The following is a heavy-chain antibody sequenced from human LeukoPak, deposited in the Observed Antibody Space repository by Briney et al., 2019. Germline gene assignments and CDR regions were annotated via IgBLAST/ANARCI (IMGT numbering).Heavy chain of an antibody. V-gene: IGHV4-39*01. Sequence: SETLSLTCAVSGGSINSDTSYWGWVRQPPEKGREWIGSIYYSGSTYYNPSLQSRVTISVDTSKNQFSLNLGSVTAADTAIYYCARHGTSWDEYFHHWGQGTLVTVSS. CDR1: GGSINSDTSY. CDR3: ARHGTSWDEYFHH. CDR2: IYYSGST. J-gene: IGHJ1*01. D-gene: IGHD1-26*01.